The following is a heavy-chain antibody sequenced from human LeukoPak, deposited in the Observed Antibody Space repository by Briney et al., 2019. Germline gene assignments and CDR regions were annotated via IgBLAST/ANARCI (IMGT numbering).Heavy chain of an antibody. CDR1: GGSISSYY. J-gene: IGHJ2*01. V-gene: IGHV4-59*01. CDR3: ARTPTKNYWYFDL. CDR2: IYYSGNT. Sequence: SETLSLTCTVSGGSISSYYWNWIRQPPGKGLEWIGYIYYSGNTNYNPSLKSRVTISVDTSKNQFSLKLSSVTAADTAVYYCARTPTKNYWYFDLWGRGTLVTVSS. D-gene: IGHD5-24*01.